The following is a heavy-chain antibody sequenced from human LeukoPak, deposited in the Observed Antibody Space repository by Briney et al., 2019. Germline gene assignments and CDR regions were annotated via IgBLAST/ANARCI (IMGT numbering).Heavy chain of an antibody. J-gene: IGHJ3*02. D-gene: IGHD6-13*01. CDR1: GGSISSYY. V-gene: IGHV4-59*01. CDR3: ARDSSSWDDAFDI. CDR2: IYYSGST. Sequence: SETLSLTCTVSGGSISSYYWSWIRQPPGKGLEWLGYIYYSGSTNYNPSLKSRITISVDPSKNQFSLKLSSVTAADTAVYYCARDSSSWDDAFDIWGQGTMVTVSS.